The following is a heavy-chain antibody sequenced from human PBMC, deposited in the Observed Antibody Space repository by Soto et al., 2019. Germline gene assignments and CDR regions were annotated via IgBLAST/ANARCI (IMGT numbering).Heavy chain of an antibody. CDR2: MNPNSGNA. CDR1: GYIFTSYD. CDR3: ARSQRGYSFAEP. D-gene: IGHD5-18*01. J-gene: IGHJ4*02. V-gene: IGHV1-8*02. Sequence: QVQLVQSGAEVKKPGASVKVSCKASGYIFTSYDINWVRQATGQRLEWMGWMNPNSGNAGSVQKFQGRVTMTRNTSIGTAYMELSSPRSEDTAVYYCARSQRGYSFAEPWGQGTRVSVSS.